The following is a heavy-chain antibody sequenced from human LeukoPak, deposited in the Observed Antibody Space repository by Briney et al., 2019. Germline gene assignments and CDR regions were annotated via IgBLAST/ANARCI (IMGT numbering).Heavy chain of an antibody. D-gene: IGHD2-2*02. Sequence: SETLSLTCTVSGGSISSSSYYWGWIRQPPEKGLEWIGSVYYSGSTYYSPSLKSRVTISVDTSKNQFSLKLSSVTAADTAVYYCARDLGDCSSTSCYTPHSGMDVWGQGTTVTVSS. CDR1: GGSISSSSYY. CDR2: VYYSGST. V-gene: IGHV4-39*07. J-gene: IGHJ6*02. CDR3: ARDLGDCSSTSCYTPHSGMDV.